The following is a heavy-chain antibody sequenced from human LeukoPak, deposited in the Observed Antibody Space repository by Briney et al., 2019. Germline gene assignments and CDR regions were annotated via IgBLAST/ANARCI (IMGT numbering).Heavy chain of an antibody. Sequence: SETLSLTCAVYGGSFSGYYWSWIRQPPGKGLEWIGEINHSGSTNYNPSLKSRVTISVDTSKNQFSLKLSPVTAADTAVYYCARGSPYGRNWFDPWGQGTLVTVSS. J-gene: IGHJ5*02. CDR1: GGSFSGYY. CDR2: INHSGST. CDR3: ARGSPYGRNWFDP. V-gene: IGHV4-34*01. D-gene: IGHD3-10*01.